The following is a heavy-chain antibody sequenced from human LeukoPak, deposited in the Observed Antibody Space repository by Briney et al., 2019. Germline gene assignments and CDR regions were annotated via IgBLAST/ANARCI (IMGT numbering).Heavy chain of an antibody. J-gene: IGHJ4*02. Sequence: PGGSLRLSCAASGFTFSSYWMHWVRQAPGKGLVWVSRINSDGSSTSYADSVKGRFTISSDNAKNTLYLQMNSLRAEDTAVYYCARGPYDILTGYYGYYFDYWGQGTLVTVSS. V-gene: IGHV3-74*01. D-gene: IGHD3-9*01. CDR1: GFTFSSYW. CDR3: ARGPYDILTGYYGYYFDY. CDR2: INSDGSST.